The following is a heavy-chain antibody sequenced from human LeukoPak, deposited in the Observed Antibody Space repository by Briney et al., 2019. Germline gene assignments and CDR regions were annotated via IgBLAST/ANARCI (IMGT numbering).Heavy chain of an antibody. J-gene: IGHJ4*02. CDR1: GGSISSSNYY. CDR3: ARVRGVMPSGGFDY. CDR2: IYYSGST. V-gene: IGHV4-39*07. D-gene: IGHD3-10*01. Sequence: SETLSLTCTVSGGSISSSNYYWGWIRQPPGKGLEWIGSIYYSGSTYYSPSLKSRVTISVDTSKNQFSLKLSSVTAADTAVYYCARVRGVMPSGGFDYWGQGTLVTVSS.